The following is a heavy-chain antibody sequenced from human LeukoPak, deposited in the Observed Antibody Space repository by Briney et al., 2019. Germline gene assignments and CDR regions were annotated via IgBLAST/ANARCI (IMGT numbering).Heavy chain of an antibody. Sequence: GASVKVSCKASGYTFTYYGLNWVRQAPGQGLECLGGINTNTGNPTYGQGFTGRFVFSFDTSVSTAYLEISSLKAEDTAIYYCARSRRVVVPSTLNSADDYYYYMDVWGKGTTATVSS. CDR1: GYTFTYYG. V-gene: IGHV7-4-1*02. J-gene: IGHJ6*03. CDR2: INTNTGNP. CDR3: ARSRRVVVPSTLNSADDYYYYMDV. D-gene: IGHD2-15*01.